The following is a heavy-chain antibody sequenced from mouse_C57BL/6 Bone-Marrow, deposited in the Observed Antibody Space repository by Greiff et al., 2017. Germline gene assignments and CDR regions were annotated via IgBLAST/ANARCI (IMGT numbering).Heavy chain of an antibody. J-gene: IGHJ3*01. Sequence: QVQLQQPGAELVMPGASVKLSCKASGYTFTSYWMHWVKQRPGQGLEWIGEIDPSDSYTNYNQKFKGKSTLTVDKSSSTAYMQLSSLTSEDSAVYDCAREDFNYYGSSAAGFAYWGQGTLVTVSA. CDR1: GYTFTSYW. D-gene: IGHD1-1*01. CDR3: AREDFNYYGSSAAGFAY. V-gene: IGHV1-69*01. CDR2: IDPSDSYT.